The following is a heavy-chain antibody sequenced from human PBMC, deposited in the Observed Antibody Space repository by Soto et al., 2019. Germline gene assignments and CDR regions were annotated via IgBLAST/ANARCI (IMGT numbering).Heavy chain of an antibody. CDR2: INHRST. CDR3: ARGQVVAAHH. J-gene: IGHJ4*02. D-gene: IGHD2-15*01. V-gene: IGHV4-34*01. Sequence: PSETLSLTCAVYGGSFSGYYWTWIRQPPGTGLEWIGEINHRSTNYNPSLKSRVTISVDRSKNQFSLKLSSVTAADTAVYYCARGQVVAAHHWGQGTLVTVSS. CDR1: GGSFSGYY.